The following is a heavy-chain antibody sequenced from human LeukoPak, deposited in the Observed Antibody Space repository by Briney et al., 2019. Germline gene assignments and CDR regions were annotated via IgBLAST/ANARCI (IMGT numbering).Heavy chain of an antibody. CDR2: MKEDGREI. V-gene: IGHV3-7*01. D-gene: IGHD3-16*02. CDR3: ARDSKGHPLSWDYVWGSYRYTGAFDI. Sequence: GGSLRLSCVVSGLTFSNYWMTWVRQAPGKGLEWVANMKEDGREIYYADSVKGRFTISRDNTKSSLYLQMDGLRAEDTAVYYCARDSKGHPLSWDYVWGSYRYTGAFDIWGQGTMVTVSS. J-gene: IGHJ3*02. CDR1: GLTFSNYW.